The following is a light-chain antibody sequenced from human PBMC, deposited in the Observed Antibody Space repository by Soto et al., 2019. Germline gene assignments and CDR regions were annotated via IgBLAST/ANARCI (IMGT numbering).Light chain of an antibody. J-gene: IGKJ1*01. CDR3: LHTNNFPWT. Sequence: DLQMTQSPSSVSASVGDRVTITCRASQDVSSWLAWYQQRPGKAPNLLISSASTLERGVPSRFSGSGSVTYYVFTISSLQPEDFATYFFLHTNNFPWTFGQGTKVEIK. CDR1: QDVSSW. CDR2: SAS. V-gene: IGKV1-12*01.